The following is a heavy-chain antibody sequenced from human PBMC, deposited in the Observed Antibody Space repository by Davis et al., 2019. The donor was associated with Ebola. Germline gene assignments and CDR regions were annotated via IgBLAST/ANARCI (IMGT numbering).Heavy chain of an antibody. J-gene: IGHJ4*02. CDR3: ARDYYDDSGYLHYFDY. CDR1: GGSISSYY. D-gene: IGHD3-22*01. Sequence: MPSETLSLTCTVSGGSISSYYWSWIRQPPGKGLEWIGSIYHSGSTNYNPSLKSRVTMSVDKSKNQFSLKLNSVTAADTAVYYCARDYYDDSGYLHYFDYWGQGTLVTVSS. CDR2: IYHSGST. V-gene: IGHV4-59*12.